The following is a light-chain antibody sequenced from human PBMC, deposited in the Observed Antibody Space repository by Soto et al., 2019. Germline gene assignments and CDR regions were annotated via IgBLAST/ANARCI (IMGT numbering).Light chain of an antibody. J-gene: IGKJ2*01. CDR1: QSVRSY. CDR3: HQRSYWPPT. V-gene: IGKV3-11*01. CDR2: DAS. Sequence: EIVLTQSPATLSLSPGERATLSCRASQSVRSYLAWYQQKHGQAPRLLIYDASNRATGIPARFSGGGSGTAFTRTISSLGPEDFGVYYCHQRSYWPPTFGQGTKLEIK.